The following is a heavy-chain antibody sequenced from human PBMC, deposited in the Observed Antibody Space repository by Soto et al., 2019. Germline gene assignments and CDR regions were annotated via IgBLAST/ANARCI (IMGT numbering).Heavy chain of an antibody. CDR3: AREQRGGHYDFDY. J-gene: IGHJ4*02. CDR1: GFTFSDYY. V-gene: IGHV3-11*01. Sequence: GGSLRLSCAASGFTFSDYYMSWIRQAPGKGLEWVSYISSSGSTIYYADSVKGRFTISRDNAKNSLYLQMNSLRAEDTAVYYFAREQRGGHYDFDYWGQGTLVPVSS. CDR2: ISSSGSTI. D-gene: IGHD4-17*01.